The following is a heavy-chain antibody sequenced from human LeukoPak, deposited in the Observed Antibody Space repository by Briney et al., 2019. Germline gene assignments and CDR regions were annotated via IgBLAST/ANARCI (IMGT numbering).Heavy chain of an antibody. D-gene: IGHD3-3*01. CDR3: AKDGPGDFWSGYYNPYYFDY. CDR1: GYSLTELS. V-gene: IGHV1-24*01. Sequence: ASVKVSCKVSGYSLTELSMRWVRQTPGKGLEWMGGFDPEAGETIYAQKFQGRVTMTEDTSTDTAYMELSSLRSEDTAVYYCAKDGPGDFWSGYYNPYYFDYWGQGTLVTVSS. CDR2: FDPEAGET. J-gene: IGHJ4*02.